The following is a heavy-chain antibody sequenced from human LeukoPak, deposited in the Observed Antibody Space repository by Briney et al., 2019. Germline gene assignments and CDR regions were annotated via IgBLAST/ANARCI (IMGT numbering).Heavy chain of an antibody. J-gene: IGHJ4*02. Sequence: PGGSLRLSCEASGFTFSAYAMTWVRQAPGKGLEWVSSIGSDGKTHYSESVKGRFAISRDNSKSMLFLQLNSLRAEDTALYYCARGGGRDGYPFDYWGQGTLVTVSS. D-gene: IGHD5-24*01. CDR3: ARGGGRDGYPFDY. CDR2: IGSDGKT. CDR1: GFTFSAYA. V-gene: IGHV3-23*01.